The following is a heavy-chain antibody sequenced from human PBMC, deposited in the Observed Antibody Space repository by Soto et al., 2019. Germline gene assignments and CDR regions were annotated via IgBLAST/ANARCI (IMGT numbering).Heavy chain of an antibody. CDR1: GGSISSGGYS. CDR3: VRAPGITMVRGPYFDY. CDR2: IYHSGST. D-gene: IGHD3-10*01. J-gene: IGHJ4*02. V-gene: IGHV4-30-2*01. Sequence: SETLSLTCAVSGGSISSGGYSWSWIRQPPGKGLEWIGYIYHSGSTYYNPSLKSRVTISVDRSKNQFSLKLSSVTAADTAVYYCVRAPGITMVRGPYFDYWGQGTLVTVSS.